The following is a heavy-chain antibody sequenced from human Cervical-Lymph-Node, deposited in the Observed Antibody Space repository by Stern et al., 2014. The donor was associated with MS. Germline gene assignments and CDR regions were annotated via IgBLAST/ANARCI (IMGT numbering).Heavy chain of an antibody. CDR1: GFSFSTYY. J-gene: IGHJ6*02. CDR2: IHSDGTT. V-gene: IGHV3-74*02. D-gene: IGHD2-15*01. CDR3: TRENMRVVASDV. Sequence: MQLVQSGGGLVQPGGSLRLSCAASGFSFSTYYMNWVRQAPGKGLVWVTRIHSDGTTKYADSVKGRFTISRDNAKNTVFLQMNSLAVDDTAVYYCTRENMRVVASDVWGQGTAVTVSS.